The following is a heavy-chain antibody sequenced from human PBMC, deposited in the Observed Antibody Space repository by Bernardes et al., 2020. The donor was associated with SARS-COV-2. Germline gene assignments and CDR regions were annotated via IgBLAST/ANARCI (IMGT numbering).Heavy chain of an antibody. D-gene: IGHD3-3*01. CDR1: GFTFSSYS. CDR2: ISSSSSTI. J-gene: IGHJ6*02. Sequence: GGSLRLSCAASGFTFSSYSMNWVRQAPGKGLEWVSYISSSSSTIYYADSVKGRFTISRDNAKNSLYLQMNSLRDEDTAVYYCARDSTITIFGVVVRELRWDYYYGMDVWGQGTTVTVSS. V-gene: IGHV3-48*02. CDR3: ARDSTITIFGVVVRELRWDYYYGMDV.